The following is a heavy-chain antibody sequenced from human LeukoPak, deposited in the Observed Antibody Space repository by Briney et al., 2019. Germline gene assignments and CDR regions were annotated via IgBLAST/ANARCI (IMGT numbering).Heavy chain of an antibody. V-gene: IGHV3-30*18. CDR3: AKGGLRDSSGWYYFDY. D-gene: IGHD6-19*01. Sequence: GRSLRLSCAASGFTFSSYGMHWVRQAPGKGLEWVAVISYDGSNKYYADSVKGRFTVSRDNSKNTLYLQMNSLRAEDTAVYYCAKGGLRDSSGWYYFDYWGQGTLVTVSS. J-gene: IGHJ4*02. CDR1: GFTFSSYG. CDR2: ISYDGSNK.